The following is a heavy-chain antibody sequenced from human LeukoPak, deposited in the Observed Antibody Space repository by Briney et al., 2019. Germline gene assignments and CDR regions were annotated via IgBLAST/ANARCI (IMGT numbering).Heavy chain of an antibody. CDR1: GYTLTELS. J-gene: IGHJ4*02. CDR2: FDPEDGET. D-gene: IGHD5-18*01. Sequence: ASVKVSCKVSGYTLTELSMHWVRQAPRKGLEWMGGFDPEDGETIYAQKFQGRVTMTEDTSTDTAYTELSSLRSEDTAVYYCATLKRGYSYIFDYWGQGTLVTVSS. CDR3: ATLKRGYSYIFDY. V-gene: IGHV1-24*01.